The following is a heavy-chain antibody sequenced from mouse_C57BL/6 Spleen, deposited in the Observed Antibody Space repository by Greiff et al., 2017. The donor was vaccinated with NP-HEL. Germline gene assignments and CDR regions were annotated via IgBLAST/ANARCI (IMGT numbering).Heavy chain of an antibody. J-gene: IGHJ4*01. Sequence: VKLVESGAELMKPGASVKLSCKATGYTFTGYWIEWVKQRPGHGLEWIGEILPGSGSTNYIEKFKGKATFTADTSSNTAYMQLSSLTTEDSAIYYCARGYGKAMDYWGQGTSVTVSS. V-gene: IGHV1-9*01. CDR1: GYTFTGYW. CDR3: ARGYGKAMDY. CDR2: ILPGSGST. D-gene: IGHD2-1*01.